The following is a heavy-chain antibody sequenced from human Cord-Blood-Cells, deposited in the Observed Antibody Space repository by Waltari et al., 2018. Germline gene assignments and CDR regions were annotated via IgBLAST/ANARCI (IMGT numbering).Heavy chain of an antibody. V-gene: IGHV3-21*01. D-gene: IGHD3-16*02. CDR1: GFTFSIYS. Sequence: VQLVESGGGLVKPGGSLRLSCAASGFTFSIYSCNWVRQAPGKGLEWVSSISSSSYIYYADSVKGRFTISRDNAKNSLYLQMNSLRAEDTAVYYCARDSGDYVWGSYRYFDYWGQGTLVTVSS. J-gene: IGHJ4*02. CDR2: ISSSSYI. CDR3: ARDSGDYVWGSYRYFDY.